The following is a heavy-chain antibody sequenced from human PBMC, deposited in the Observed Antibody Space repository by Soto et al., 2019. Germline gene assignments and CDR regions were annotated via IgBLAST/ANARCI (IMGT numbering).Heavy chain of an antibody. Sequence: QVQLVQSGAEVKKPGSSVKVSCKASGGTFSSYAISWVRQAPGQGPEWMGGIIPIFGTANYAQKFQGRVTITADESTSTAYMELSSLRSEDTAVYYCARPSRANYNCISTSCYNYYYYYGMDVWGQGTTVTVSS. CDR1: GGTFSSYA. CDR2: IIPIFGTA. J-gene: IGHJ6*02. V-gene: IGHV1-69*12. D-gene: IGHD2-2*02. CDR3: ARPSRANYNCISTSCYNYYYYYGMDV.